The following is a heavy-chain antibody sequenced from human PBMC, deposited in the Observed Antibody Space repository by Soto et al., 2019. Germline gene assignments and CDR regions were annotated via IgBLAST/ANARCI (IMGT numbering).Heavy chain of an antibody. J-gene: IGHJ4*02. CDR1: GFTFSGSA. D-gene: IGHD1-26*01. V-gene: IGHV3-73*01. CDR2: IRSKANSYAT. Sequence: EVQLVESGGGLVQPGGSLKLSCAASGFTFSGSAMHWVRQASGKGLEWVGRIRSKANSYATAYAASVKGRFTISRDDSKNTAYLQMNSLKTEDTAVYYCTTSPIVGATYAAYWGQGTLVTVPS. CDR3: TTSPIVGATYAAY.